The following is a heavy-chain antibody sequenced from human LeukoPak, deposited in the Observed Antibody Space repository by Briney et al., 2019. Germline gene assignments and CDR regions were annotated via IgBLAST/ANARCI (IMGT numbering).Heavy chain of an antibody. V-gene: IGHV3-74*01. Sequence: PGGSLRLSCAASGFTFSIYWMHWVRQAPGKGLVLVSRIRSDGIATTYADSVKGRFTISRDNAKNTLYLQMNSLRAEDTAVYYCARADGLESDWYFDLWGRGTQVTVSS. CDR2: IRSDGIAT. CDR3: ARADGLESDWYFDL. J-gene: IGHJ2*01. CDR1: GFTFSIYW. D-gene: IGHD3-10*01.